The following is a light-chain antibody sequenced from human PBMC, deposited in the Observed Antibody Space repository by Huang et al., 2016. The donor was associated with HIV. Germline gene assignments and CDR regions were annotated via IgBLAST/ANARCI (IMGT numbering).Light chain of an antibody. CDR2: TAS. Sequence: DIQMTQSPSSLSASIGDRVTITCRASQSITRFLNWYQQKPGKAPELLIFTASDLESGVPSRFSGSGSGTYFTLTIDSVQPEDFATYYCQQSYTVPYTFGQGTKLEIK. J-gene: IGKJ2*01. CDR3: QQSYTVPYT. V-gene: IGKV1-39*01. CDR1: QSITRF.